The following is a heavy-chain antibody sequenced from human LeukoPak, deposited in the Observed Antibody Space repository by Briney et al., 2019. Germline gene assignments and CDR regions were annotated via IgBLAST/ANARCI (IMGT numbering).Heavy chain of an antibody. J-gene: IGHJ4*02. CDR1: GFTFSSYS. Sequence: GGSLRLSCAASGFTFSSYSMNWVRQAPGKGLEWVSSIIVGSSYIYYADSVKGRFTISRDDARNSLYLQMDSLRAEDTAVYYCAKELEGYCSSTSCYAGMEFRGQGTLVTVSS. D-gene: IGHD2-2*01. CDR2: IIVGSSYI. V-gene: IGHV3-21*01. CDR3: AKELEGYCSSTSCYAGMEF.